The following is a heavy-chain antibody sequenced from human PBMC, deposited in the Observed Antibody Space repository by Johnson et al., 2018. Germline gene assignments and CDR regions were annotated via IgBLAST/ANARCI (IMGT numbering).Heavy chain of an antibody. D-gene: IGHD3-22*01. J-gene: IGHJ1*01. CDR1: GFPFSSYS. CDR3: SVWVQSSGYQLQH. CDR2: ITGSSTGV. Sequence: VQLVESGGGLVQPGGSRRLSCAASGFPFSSYSMNWVRQAPGKGLEWISYITGSSTGVYFADSGKGRFTVSRDNAKNSMYLQMNSLRVEDTAVYYCSVWVQSSGYQLQHLVQGTLVTVSS. V-gene: IGHV3-48*01.